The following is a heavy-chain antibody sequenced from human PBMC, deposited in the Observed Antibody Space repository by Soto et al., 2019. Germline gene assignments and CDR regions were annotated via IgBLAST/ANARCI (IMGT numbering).Heavy chain of an antibody. J-gene: IGHJ2*01. CDR1: GGTFSSYA. CDR3: ARGAWDDYGGNWFHWYFDL. D-gene: IGHD4-17*01. V-gene: IGHV1-69*01. CDR2: IIPIFGTA. Sequence: QVQLVQSGAEVKKPGSSVKVSCKASGGTFSSYAISWVRQAPGQGLEWMGGIIPIFGTANYAQKFQGRVTITADESTSTAYMELSSLRSEDTAVYYCARGAWDDYGGNWFHWYFDLWGRGTLVTVSS.